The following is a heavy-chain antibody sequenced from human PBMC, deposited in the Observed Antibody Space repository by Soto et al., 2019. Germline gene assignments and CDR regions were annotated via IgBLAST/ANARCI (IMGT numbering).Heavy chain of an antibody. CDR1: GFTFSSYA. CDR3: ARYCSGGGGRCSPSIYHYAMDV. J-gene: IGHJ6*02. CDR2: ISGSTTTI. V-gene: IGHV3-48*02. D-gene: IGHD2-15*01. Sequence: PWGSLRLFCAASGFTFSSYAASWVRQAPGKGLEWVSYISGSTTTIYYADSVKGRFTISRDNAENSLYLQMNSLRDEDTAVYYCARYCSGGGGRCSPSIYHYAMDVWGQGTTVSVSS.